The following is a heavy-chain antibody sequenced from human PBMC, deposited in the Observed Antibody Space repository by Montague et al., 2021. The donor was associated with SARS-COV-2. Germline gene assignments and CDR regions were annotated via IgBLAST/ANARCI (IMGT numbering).Heavy chain of an antibody. CDR1: DGSISSPNW. Sequence: SETLSLTCAVSDGSISSPNWWNWVRQPPGKGLEWIGEIYYTGNTNYNPSLKSRGTIFIDKSKNHFSLQLSSVTAADTAVYYCARGGTYHYGMDVWGQGTTFAVSS. CDR3: ARGGTYHYGMDV. J-gene: IGHJ6*02. CDR2: IYYTGNT. V-gene: IGHV4-4*02. D-gene: IGHD3-16*01.